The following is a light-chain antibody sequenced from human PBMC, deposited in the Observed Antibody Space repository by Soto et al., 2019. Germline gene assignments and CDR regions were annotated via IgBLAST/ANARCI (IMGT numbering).Light chain of an antibody. CDR3: QQFGSSPGFT. CDR1: QSINSRY. Sequence: EIVLTQSPGTLSLSPGERATLSCRASQSINSRYLAWYQQKPGQAPRLLIYGASSRPTGIPDMFSGSGSGADFTLTISSLEHEDFAVYYCQQFGSSPGFTFGPGTKVDIK. V-gene: IGKV3-20*01. CDR2: GAS. J-gene: IGKJ3*01.